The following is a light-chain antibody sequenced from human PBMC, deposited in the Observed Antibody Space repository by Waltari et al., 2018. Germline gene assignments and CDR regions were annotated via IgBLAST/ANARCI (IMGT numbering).Light chain of an antibody. CDR3: NSYAGSSSWV. CDR2: DVF. J-gene: IGLJ3*02. V-gene: IGLV2-14*01. CDR1: TSDAGFYNY. Sequence: QSALTQPASVSGSPGQSITISCTGTTSDAGFYNYVSWYQQHPGKAPKLILYDVFERPSGVSNRFSGSKSGNTASLTISGLQAEDEADYYCNSYAGSSSWVFGGGTKLTVL.